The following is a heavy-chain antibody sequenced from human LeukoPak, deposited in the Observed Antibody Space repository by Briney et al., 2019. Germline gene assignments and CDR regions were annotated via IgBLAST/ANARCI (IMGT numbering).Heavy chain of an antibody. V-gene: IGHV3-23*01. CDR1: RFTFSSYA. CDR3: AKVGGYNWNYVA. Sequence: GGSLRLSCAASRFTFSSYAMSWVRQAPGKGLEWVSGISGRGGSTYYADSVEGRLTISRDNSKNTLYLQMNSLRAEDTAVYYCAKVGGYNWNYVAWGQGTLVTVSS. J-gene: IGHJ5*02. D-gene: IGHD1-7*01. CDR2: ISGRGGST.